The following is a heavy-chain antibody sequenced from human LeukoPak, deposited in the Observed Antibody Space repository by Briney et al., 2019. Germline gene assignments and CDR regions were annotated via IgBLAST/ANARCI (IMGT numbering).Heavy chain of an antibody. J-gene: IGHJ4*02. CDR3: ARASRDGYNQNFDH. V-gene: IGHV5-51*01. Sequence: GESLEISCKDSGYSFTSYWNAWVRQRPGKGLEWMGIIYPGGSETRYDPSFQGQVTISADSSTSTAYLQWSSLRASDTAMYYCARASRDGYNQNFDHWGQGTLVTVSS. CDR1: GYSFTSYW. D-gene: IGHD5-24*01. CDR2: IYPGGSET.